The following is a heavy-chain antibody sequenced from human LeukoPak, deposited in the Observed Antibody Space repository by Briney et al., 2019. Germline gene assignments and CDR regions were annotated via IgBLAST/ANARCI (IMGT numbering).Heavy chain of an antibody. CDR1: GYSFTSYW. D-gene: IGHD3-3*01. V-gene: IGHV5-51*01. J-gene: IGHJ6*03. CDR2: IYPGDSDT. CDR3: PGLPGVLQFLEWLHYYYMEV. Sequence: GESLKISCKGSGYSFTSYWIGWVRQMPGKGLEWMGIIYPGDSDTRYSPSFQGQVTISADKSISTAYLQWSSLKASDTAMYYCPGLPGVLQFLEWLHYYYMEVWGKGTTVTVS.